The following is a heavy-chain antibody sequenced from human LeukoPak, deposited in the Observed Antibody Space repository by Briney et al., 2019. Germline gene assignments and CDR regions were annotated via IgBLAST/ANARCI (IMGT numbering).Heavy chain of an antibody. CDR2: IYYSGST. V-gene: IGHV4-39*07. CDR1: GGSISSSSYY. Sequence: PETLSLTCTVSGGSISSSSYYWGWIRQPPGKGLEWIGSIYYSGSTYYNPSLKSRVTISVDTSKNQFSLKLSSVTAADTAVYYCARDIVVVVAATCYFDYWGQGTLVTVSS. D-gene: IGHD2-15*01. CDR3: ARDIVVVVAATCYFDY. J-gene: IGHJ4*02.